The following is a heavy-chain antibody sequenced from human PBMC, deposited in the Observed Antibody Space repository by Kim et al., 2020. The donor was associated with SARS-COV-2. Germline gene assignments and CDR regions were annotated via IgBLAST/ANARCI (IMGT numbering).Heavy chain of an antibody. Sequence: ASVKVSCKASGYAFSTYAINWVRQAPGQGLEWMGWINTNTGNPTYAQDFTGRFVFSLDTSVSTTYLLISSLKAEDTAVYYCARINANSYFDLWGRGTLVTVSS. J-gene: IGHJ2*01. CDR2: INTNTGNP. V-gene: IGHV7-4-1*02. CDR3: ARINANSYFDL. CDR1: GYAFSTYA.